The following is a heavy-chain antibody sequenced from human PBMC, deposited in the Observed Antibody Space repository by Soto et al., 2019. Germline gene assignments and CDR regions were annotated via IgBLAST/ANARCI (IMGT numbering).Heavy chain of an antibody. J-gene: IGHJ6*02. V-gene: IGHV3-30*02. D-gene: IGHD3-22*01. CDR3: AKVGDSSGYYSNYYYGMDV. CDR1: GFTFSNYA. Sequence: GGSLRLSCAASGFTFSNYAMTWVRQAPGRGLEWVAGIWYNGSNKYYTDSVKGRFTISRDNSKNTLYQQMNSLRAEDTAVYYCAKVGDSSGYYSNYYYGMDVWGQGTTVTVSS. CDR2: IWYNGSNK.